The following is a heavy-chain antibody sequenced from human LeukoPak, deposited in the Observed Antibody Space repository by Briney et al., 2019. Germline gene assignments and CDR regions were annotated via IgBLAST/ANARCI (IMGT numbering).Heavy chain of an antibody. CDR1: GGSISTYY. D-gene: IGHD3-10*01. CDR3: ARSELLWFGKVNSGFDF. Sequence: SETLSLTCTVSGGSISTYYWSWIRQPPGKGLEWIGFVYYSGSTNYNPSLMSRVTISVDTSENQFSLKMSSVTAADTAMYYCARSELLWFGKVNSGFDFWGQGTLVTVSS. V-gene: IGHV4-59*01. J-gene: IGHJ4*02. CDR2: VYYSGST.